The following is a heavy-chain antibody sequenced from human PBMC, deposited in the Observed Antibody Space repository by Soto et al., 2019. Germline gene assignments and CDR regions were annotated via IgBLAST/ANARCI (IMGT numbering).Heavy chain of an antibody. CDR3: EKDNDLDRAGHFEY. J-gene: IGHJ4*02. V-gene: IGHV3-9*01. CDR1: GFSFDDYG. CDR2: ISWNSGDI. Sequence: EVQLVESGGGSVQPGRSLRLSCAASGFSFDDYGMHWVRQGPGKGLEWVSGISWNSGDIYYADSVKGRFTISRDNAKRSLYLQMNSLRTEDTALSYCEKDNDLDRAGHFEYWGQGILVTVSS. D-gene: IGHD5-18*01.